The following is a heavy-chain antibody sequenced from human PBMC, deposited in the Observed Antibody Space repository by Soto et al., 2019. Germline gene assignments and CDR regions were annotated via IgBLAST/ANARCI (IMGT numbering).Heavy chain of an antibody. CDR1: GGSISSGGYY. V-gene: IGHV4-31*03. Sequence: QVQLQESGPGLVKPSQTLSLTCTVSGGSISSGGYYWSWIRQHPGKGLEWIGYIYHSGSTYYNPSLKSRVTISGDTSKTQFALKLSSVTAADTAVYYCARDGPGVPAAANYYYGMDVWGQGTTVTVSS. J-gene: IGHJ6*02. CDR2: IYHSGST. D-gene: IGHD2-2*01. CDR3: ARDGPGVPAAANYYYGMDV.